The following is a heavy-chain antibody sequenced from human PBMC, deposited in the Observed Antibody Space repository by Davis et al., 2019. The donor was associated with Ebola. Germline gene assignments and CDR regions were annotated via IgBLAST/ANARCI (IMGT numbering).Heavy chain of an antibody. J-gene: IGHJ5*02. CDR1: GGSISSYY. CDR2: INHSGST. CDR3: ARGRIAARPVSEWFDP. Sequence: SETLSLTCTVSGGSISSYYWSWIRQPPGKGLEWIGEINHSGSTNYNPSLKSRVTISVDTSKNQFSLKLSSVTAADTAVYYCARGRIAARPVSEWFDPWGQGTLVTVSS. D-gene: IGHD6-6*01. V-gene: IGHV4-34*01.